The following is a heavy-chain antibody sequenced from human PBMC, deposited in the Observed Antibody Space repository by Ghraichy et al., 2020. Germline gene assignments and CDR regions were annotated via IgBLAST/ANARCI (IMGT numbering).Heavy chain of an antibody. CDR3: ARNLGSSGWSNFDF. D-gene: IGHD6-19*01. V-gene: IGHV3-48*04. J-gene: IGHJ4*02. Sequence: LTCAASGFSFSLYNMNWVRQAPGKGLEWVSYISSGSSTIYYADSVKGRFTISRDNAKNSLYLQMNSLRGEDTAVYYCARNLGSSGWSNFDFWGQGALVTVSS. CDR1: GFSFSLYN. CDR2: ISSGSSTI.